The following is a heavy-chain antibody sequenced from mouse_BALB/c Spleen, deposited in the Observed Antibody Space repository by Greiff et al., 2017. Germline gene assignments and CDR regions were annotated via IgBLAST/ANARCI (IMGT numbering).Heavy chain of an antibody. CDR2: INPGSGGT. CDR3: ARWGNYEVFDY. D-gene: IGHD2-1*01. J-gene: IGHJ2*01. Sequence: QVQLKQSGAELVRPGTSVKVSCKASGYAFTNYLIEWVKQRPGQGLEWIGVINPGSGGTNYNEKFKGKATLTADKSSSTAYMQLSSLTSDDSAVYFCARWGNYEVFDYWGQGTTLTVSS. CDR1: GYAFTNYL. V-gene: IGHV1-54*01.